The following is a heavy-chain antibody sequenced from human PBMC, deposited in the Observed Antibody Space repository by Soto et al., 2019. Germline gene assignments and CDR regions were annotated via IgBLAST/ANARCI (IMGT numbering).Heavy chain of an antibody. J-gene: IGHJ6*02. CDR3: ARDKYCSSTSCYGREYYYYYYGMDV. Sequence: GASVKVSCKASGYTFTSYGISWVRQAPGQGLEWMGWISAYNGNTNYAQKLQGRVTMTTDTSTSTAYMELRSLRSDDTAVYYCARDKYCSSTSCYGREYYYYYYGMDVWGQGTTVTVSS. CDR1: GYTFTSYG. D-gene: IGHD2-2*01. CDR2: ISAYNGNT. V-gene: IGHV1-18*01.